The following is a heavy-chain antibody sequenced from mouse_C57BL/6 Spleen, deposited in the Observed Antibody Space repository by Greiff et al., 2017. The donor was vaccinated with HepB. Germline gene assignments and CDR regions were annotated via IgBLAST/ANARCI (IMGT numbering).Heavy chain of an antibody. CDR3: ARRLGGGYFDY. J-gene: IGHJ2*01. D-gene: IGHD4-1*01. CDR2: INPNNGGT. CDR1: GYTFTDYN. Sequence: EVQVVESGPELVKPGASVKMSCKASGYTFTDYNMHWVKQSHGKSLEWIGYINPNNGGTSYNQKFKGKATLTVNKSSSTAYMELRSLTSEDSAVYYCARRLGGGYFDYWGQGTTLTVSS. V-gene: IGHV1-22*01.